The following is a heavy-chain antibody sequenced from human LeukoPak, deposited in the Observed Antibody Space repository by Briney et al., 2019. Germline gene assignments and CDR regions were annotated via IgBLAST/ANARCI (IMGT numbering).Heavy chain of an antibody. CDR1: GYSIRSGYY. Sequence: SETLSLTCDVFGYSIRSGYYWGWIRQPPGKGLEWIGSIYHSGSTYYKPSLKSRVTISVDTSKNQLSLKLSSVTAADTAVYYCARFSGYSSYYMDVWGNGTTVTVSS. V-gene: IGHV4-38-2*01. CDR3: ARFSGYSSYYMDV. CDR2: IYHSGST. D-gene: IGHD3-22*01. J-gene: IGHJ6*03.